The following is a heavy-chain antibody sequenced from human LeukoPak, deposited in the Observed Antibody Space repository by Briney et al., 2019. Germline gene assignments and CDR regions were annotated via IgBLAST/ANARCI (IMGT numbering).Heavy chain of an antibody. CDR1: GGSISSYY. D-gene: IGHD1-26*01. CDR2: IYYSGST. Sequence: SETLSLTCTVSGGSISSYYWSWIRQPPGKGLEWIGYIYYSGSTNYNPSLKSRVIISVDTSKNQFSLKLSSVTAADTAVYYCAREKSGSYSVNWFDPWGQGTLVTVSS. V-gene: IGHV4-59*01. CDR3: AREKSGSYSVNWFDP. J-gene: IGHJ5*02.